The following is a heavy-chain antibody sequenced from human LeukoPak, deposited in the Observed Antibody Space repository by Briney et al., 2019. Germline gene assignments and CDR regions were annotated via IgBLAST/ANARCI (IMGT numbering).Heavy chain of an antibody. D-gene: IGHD3-10*01. CDR1: GFTFTEYS. CDR2: ISDSSSTI. J-gene: IGHJ6*03. Sequence: GGSLRLSCAASGFTFTEYSIIWVRQAPGKGLEWVSFISDISDSSSTIHYADSVKGRFTISRDNAERSVYLQMNSLRADDTAVYYCARVRGPTLKTCYMAVWGTGTTVTASS. CDR3: ARVRGPTLKTCYMAV. V-gene: IGHV3-48*04.